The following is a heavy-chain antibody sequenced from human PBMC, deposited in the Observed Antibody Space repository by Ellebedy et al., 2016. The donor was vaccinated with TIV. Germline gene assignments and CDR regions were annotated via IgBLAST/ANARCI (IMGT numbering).Heavy chain of an antibody. CDR3: ARFDSKIAARPLDY. CDR2: MSNSGST. J-gene: IGHJ4*02. D-gene: IGHD6-6*01. Sequence: MPSETLSLTCTVSGVSITNYYRNWIRQTPGEGLEWIGYMSNSGSTKYNPSLKSRLTISVDTSRNQFSLKLSSGTAADTAVYYCARFDSKIAARPLDYWGQGTLVTVSS. V-gene: IGHV4-59*01. CDR1: GVSITNYY.